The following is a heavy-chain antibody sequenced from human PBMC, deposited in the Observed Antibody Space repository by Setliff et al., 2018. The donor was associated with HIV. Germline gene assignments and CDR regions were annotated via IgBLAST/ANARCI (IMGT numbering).Heavy chain of an antibody. CDR2: ITNTGSST. Sequence: GGSLRLSCAASGFTFSDYYLNWFRLAPGKGLEWISHITNTGSSTNYADSVKGRFTISRDNAKYSLYLQMNTLRVEDTAVYYCARQLRYCSGGSCYWSWFDPWGQGTLVTVSS. J-gene: IGHJ5*02. V-gene: IGHV3-11*04. D-gene: IGHD2-15*01. CDR1: GFTFSDYY. CDR3: ARQLRYCSGGSCYWSWFDP.